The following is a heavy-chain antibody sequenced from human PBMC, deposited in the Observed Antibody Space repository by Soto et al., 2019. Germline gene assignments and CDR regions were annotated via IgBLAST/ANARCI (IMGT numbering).Heavy chain of an antibody. CDR1: GFTFSDYG. CDR2: VNNAGTNT. CDR3: VREPWGFSGSWYDY. D-gene: IGHD5-12*01. V-gene: IGHV3-21*01. Sequence: PGGSLRLSCVASGFTFSDYGMSWVRQAPGKGPDWVSTVNNAGTNTHYADSVKGRFTISRDNTKNTLYLQMNNLRVDDTAMYYCVREPWGFSGSWYDYWGQGTLVTVSS. J-gene: IGHJ4*02.